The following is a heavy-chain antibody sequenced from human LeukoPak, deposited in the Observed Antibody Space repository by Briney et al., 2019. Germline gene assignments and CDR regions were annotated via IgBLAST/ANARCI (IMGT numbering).Heavy chain of an antibody. CDR2: IDGGGRTI. D-gene: IGHD1-1*01. V-gene: IGHV3-48*03. CDR3: ARRERYRPLDH. CDR1: GFTFSSYE. J-gene: IGHJ4*02. Sequence: GGSLRLSCAASGFTFSSYEMNWVRQAPGKGLEWLSYIDGGGRTIYYADSVKGRFTISRDNAKNSLYLRMNSLRDEDTGLYYCARRERYRPLDHWGQGTLVTVSS.